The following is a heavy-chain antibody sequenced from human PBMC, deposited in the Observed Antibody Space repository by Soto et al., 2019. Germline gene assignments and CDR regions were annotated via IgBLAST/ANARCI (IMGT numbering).Heavy chain of an antibody. CDR2: IKQDGSEK. CDR1: GFRFSSYW. D-gene: IGHD1-26*01. V-gene: IGHV3-7*01. CDR3: ARDHIVGATNFDY. Sequence: EVQLVESGGGLVQPGASLRLSCAASGFRFSSYWMSWVRQAPGKGLEWVANIKQDGSEKYYVDSVKGRFTVSRDNAKNSLYLQMNSLRAEDTAVYYCARDHIVGATNFDYWGQGTLVTVSP. J-gene: IGHJ4*02.